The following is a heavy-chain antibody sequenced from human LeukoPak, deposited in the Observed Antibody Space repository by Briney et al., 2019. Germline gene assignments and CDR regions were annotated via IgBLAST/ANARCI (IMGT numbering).Heavy chain of an antibody. Sequence: ASVKVSCKASGYTFTAYNMHWVRQAPGQGPECMGWINPKSGDTYYTQKFQGRVTITRDTSISTVYMEVRSLRHDDTAVYYCARDLRNDYGAGSSRFDSWGQGTLVTVSS. CDR3: ARDLRNDYGAGSSRFDS. J-gene: IGHJ4*02. D-gene: IGHD3-10*01. V-gene: IGHV1-2*02. CDR1: GYTFTAYN. CDR2: INPKSGDT.